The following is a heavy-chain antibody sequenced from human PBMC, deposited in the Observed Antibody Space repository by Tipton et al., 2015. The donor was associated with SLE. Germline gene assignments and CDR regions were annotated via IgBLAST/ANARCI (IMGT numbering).Heavy chain of an antibody. J-gene: IGHJ4*02. CDR3: ATDRFHRGYGRGEFFFDY. CDR2: ISSDSSTT. D-gene: IGHD5-12*01. V-gene: IGHV3-11*01. CDR1: GFTFSDYY. Sequence: SLRLSCAASGFTFSDYYMSWIRQAPGKGLEWVSYISSDSSTTYYADSVKGRFTISRDNAKNSLYLQMNSLRAEDTAVYYCATDRFHRGYGRGEFFFDYWGQGALVTVSS.